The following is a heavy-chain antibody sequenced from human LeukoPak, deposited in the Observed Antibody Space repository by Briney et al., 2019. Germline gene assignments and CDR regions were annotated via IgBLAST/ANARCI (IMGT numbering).Heavy chain of an antibody. CDR3: AKTSGGGAYGDYVFEY. J-gene: IGHJ4*02. V-gene: IGHV3-23*01. CDR2: ISAGGTST. CDR1: GFSFSTYA. Sequence: TGGSLRLSCAASGFSFSTYAMTWVRQAPGKGLEWVSAISAGGTSTSYADSVKGRFTISRDNSKNTLSLQMNSLRAEDTAVYYCAKTSGGGAYGDYVFEYWGQGTLATVSS. D-gene: IGHD4-17*01.